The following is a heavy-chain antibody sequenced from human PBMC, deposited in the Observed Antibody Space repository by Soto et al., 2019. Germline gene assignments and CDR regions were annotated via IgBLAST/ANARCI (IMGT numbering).Heavy chain of an antibody. J-gene: IGHJ4*02. CDR3: AKLEWLECGGEY. V-gene: IGHV3-23*01. Sequence: EVHLLESGGGVVQPGKSLKISYAVFCLKKKKYPMTWVRQPPGQGLEWISGISASGEKPYYADSVKGRFTISRDNSKKTVALQMNSLRVEDTGISYCAKLEWLECGGEYWGQVTLVTV. D-gene: IGHD6-19*01. CDR1: CLKKKKYP. CDR2: ISASGEKP.